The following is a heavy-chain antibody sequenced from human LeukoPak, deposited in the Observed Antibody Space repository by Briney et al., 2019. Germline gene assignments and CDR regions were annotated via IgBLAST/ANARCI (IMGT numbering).Heavy chain of an antibody. D-gene: IGHD3-10*01. Sequence: GGSLRLSCAASGFTFSSYSMNWVRQAPGKGLEWVSSISSSSSYIYYADSVKGRFTISRDNAKNSLYLQMNSLRAEDTAVYYCARAEKSGSNWGFDYWGQGTLVTVSS. CDR1: GFTFSSYS. CDR2: ISSSSSYI. CDR3: ARAEKSGSNWGFDY. V-gene: IGHV3-21*01. J-gene: IGHJ4*02.